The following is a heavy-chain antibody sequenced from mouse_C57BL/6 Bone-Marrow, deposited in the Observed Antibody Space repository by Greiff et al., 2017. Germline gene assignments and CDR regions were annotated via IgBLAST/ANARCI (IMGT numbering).Heavy chain of an antibody. CDR2: ISSGGSYT. CDR1: GFTFSSYG. D-gene: IGHD1-1*01. J-gene: IGHJ3*01. CDR3: ARHPLYSYGSSWFAY. V-gene: IGHV5-6*01. Sequence: EVMLVESGGDLVKPGGSLKLSCAASGFTFSSYGMSWVRQTPDKRLEWVATISSGGSYTYYPDSVKGRFTISRDNAKNTLYLQMSSLKSEDTAMYYCARHPLYSYGSSWFAYWGQGTLVTVSA.